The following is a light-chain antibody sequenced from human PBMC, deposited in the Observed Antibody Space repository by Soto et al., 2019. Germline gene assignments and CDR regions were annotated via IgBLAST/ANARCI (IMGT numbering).Light chain of an antibody. CDR1: NSNIGSNT. CDR3: ASWDDSLNGVV. J-gene: IGLJ2*01. Sequence: QSVLTQPPSASGTPGQRVTISCSGSNSNIGSNTVNWYQQLPGTAPKLLIYSNNQRPSGVPARFSDSKSGTSASLAISGLQSEDEADYYCASWDDSLNGVVFGGGTQLTVL. CDR2: SNN. V-gene: IGLV1-44*01.